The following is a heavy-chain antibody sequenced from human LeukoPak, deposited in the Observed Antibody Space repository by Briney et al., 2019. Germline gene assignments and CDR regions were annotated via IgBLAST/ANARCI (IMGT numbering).Heavy chain of an antibody. Sequence: PGGSLRLTCAASGFTFSSKWMSWVRKAPGPGLEWVANIKQDGSEKYYVDSVKGRFTISRDNAKTSLYLQINSLRAEDTAVYYCARDGDSSSHPYYYYYMTSGAKGPRSPSP. CDR2: IKQDGSEK. J-gene: IGHJ6*03. CDR3: ARDGDSSSHPYYYYYMTS. D-gene: IGHD6-6*01. CDR1: GFTFSSKW. V-gene: IGHV3-7*01.